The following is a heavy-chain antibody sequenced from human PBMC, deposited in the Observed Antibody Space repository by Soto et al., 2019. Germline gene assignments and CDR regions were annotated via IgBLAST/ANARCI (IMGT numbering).Heavy chain of an antibody. CDR2: IIPIFGTA. CDR3: ARGWGYDSSDYYYAY. J-gene: IGHJ4*02. Sequence: QVQLVQSGAEVRKPVSSVKVSCTAAGGTFSRHDISWVRQAPGQGLEWMGGIIPIFGTANHAQKFQGRVTIIADESTSTAYMELSSLRSEDTAIYYCARGWGYDSSDYYYAYWGQGTLVIVSS. CDR1: GGTFSRHD. D-gene: IGHD3-22*01. V-gene: IGHV1-69*01.